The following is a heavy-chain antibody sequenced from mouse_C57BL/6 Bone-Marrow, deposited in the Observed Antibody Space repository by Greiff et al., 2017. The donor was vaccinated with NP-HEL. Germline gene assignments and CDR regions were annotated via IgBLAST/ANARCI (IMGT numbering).Heavy chain of an antibody. Sequence: EVQLVESGPGLVKPSQSLSLTCSVTGYSIISGYYWNWIRQFPGNKLEWMAYISYDGSNNYNPPLKNRISITRDISKNQFFLKLTSVTTEDTATYYCAREGGYYGSPFAYWGQGTLVTVSA. D-gene: IGHD1-1*01. J-gene: IGHJ3*01. CDR1: GYSIISGYY. V-gene: IGHV3-6*01. CDR3: AREGGYYGSPFAY. CDR2: ISYDGSN.